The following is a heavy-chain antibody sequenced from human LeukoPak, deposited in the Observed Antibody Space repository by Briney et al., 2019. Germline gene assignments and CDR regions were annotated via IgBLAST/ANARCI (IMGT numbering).Heavy chain of an antibody. CDR3: ARDVGSYDSSGYYGLVI. Sequence: ASVNVSCKASGYIFTSYVISWVRHRPGQGLEWMGWISAYNGNTRYAQKVQGKVTMTTDTSTSTAYMELRIRRSDDTAVYYCARDVGSYDSSGYYGLVIWGQGTLVTVSS. V-gene: IGHV1-18*01. J-gene: IGHJ4*02. D-gene: IGHD3-22*01. CDR1: GYIFTSYV. CDR2: ISAYNGNT.